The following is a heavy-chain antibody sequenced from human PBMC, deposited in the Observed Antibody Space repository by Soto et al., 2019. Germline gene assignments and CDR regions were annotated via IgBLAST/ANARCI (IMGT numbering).Heavy chain of an antibody. D-gene: IGHD3-16*01. CDR2: IYWDDDK. V-gene: IGHV2-5*02. Sequence: QITLKESGPTLVKPTQTLTLTCTFSGFSLTTRGVGVGWIRQPPGKALECLALIYWDDDKRYSPSLQSRLSITKDTYTNQVVLTMTNVDPVDTATYYCAHIPNYYQYDWFDPWGQGTLVSVSS. J-gene: IGHJ5*02. CDR3: AHIPNYYQYDWFDP. CDR1: GFSLTTRGVG.